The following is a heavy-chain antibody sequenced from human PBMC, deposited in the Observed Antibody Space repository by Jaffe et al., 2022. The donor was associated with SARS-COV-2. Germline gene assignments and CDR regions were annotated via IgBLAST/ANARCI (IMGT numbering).Heavy chain of an antibody. D-gene: IGHD4-17*01. CDR2: VYYRGSA. J-gene: IGHJ4*02. CDR3: ARLGRSQGDYQYYFDY. Sequence: QPQVQESGPRLLKPSETLSLTCVVSDVSITNGDFYWGWVRQPPGKGLEWVANVYYRGSAHVNASLQSRLSIDVDPSKSRFSLKLTSVTAADTAVYYCARLGRSQGDYQYYFDYWGQGALVTVSS. CDR1: DVSITNGDFY. V-gene: IGHV4-39*01.